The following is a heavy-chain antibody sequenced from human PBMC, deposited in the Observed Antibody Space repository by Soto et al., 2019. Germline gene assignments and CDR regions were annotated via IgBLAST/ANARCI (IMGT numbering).Heavy chain of an antibody. CDR3: ARQGDCSGGSCYGY. CDR2: INHSGST. Sequence: SETLSLTCAVYGGSFSGYYWSWIRQPPGKGLEWIGEINHSGSTNYNPSLKSRVTISVDTSKNQFSLKLSSVTAADTAVYYCARQGDCSGGSCYGYWGQGTLVTVSS. D-gene: IGHD2-15*01. V-gene: IGHV4-34*01. CDR1: GGSFSGYY. J-gene: IGHJ4*02.